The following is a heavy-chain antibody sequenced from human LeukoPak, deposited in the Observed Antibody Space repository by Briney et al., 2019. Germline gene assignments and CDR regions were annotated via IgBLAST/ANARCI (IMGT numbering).Heavy chain of an antibody. Sequence: GGPLRLPCVASGFIFSNAWMSWVRQAPGKGREWVGRIKSKTDGGTREYATHVKGRCTSSRDDSKNTLYLQMNSLQTEDTAVYYCTTDRRDHLLWSGDYGVDYWGQGTLVTVSS. CDR3: TTDRRDHLLWSGDYGVDY. J-gene: IGHJ4*02. V-gene: IGHV3-15*01. CDR1: GFIFSNAW. D-gene: IGHD2-2*01. CDR2: IKSKTDGGTR.